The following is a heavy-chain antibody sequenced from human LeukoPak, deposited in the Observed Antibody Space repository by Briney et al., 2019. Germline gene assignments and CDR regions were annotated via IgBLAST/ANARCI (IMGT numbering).Heavy chain of an antibody. J-gene: IGHJ4*02. V-gene: IGHV1-18*01. Sequence: WISAYNGNTNYAQKLQGRVTMTTDTSTSTAYMELRSLRSDDTAVYYCAVSGYDPKNFDYWGQGTLVTVSS. CDR3: AVSGYDPKNFDY. D-gene: IGHD5-12*01. CDR2: ISAYNGNT.